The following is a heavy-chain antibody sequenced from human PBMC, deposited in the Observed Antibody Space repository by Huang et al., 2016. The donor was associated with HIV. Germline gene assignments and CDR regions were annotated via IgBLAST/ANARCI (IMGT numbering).Heavy chain of an antibody. J-gene: IGHJ6*02. CDR3: ARGGAPYYDFWSGGHHYGMDV. V-gene: IGHV3-7*04. CDR1: GFTFRSYW. Sequence: EVQLVESGGGLVQPGGSLRLYCAASGFTFRSYWMSWVRQAPGKGLEWGAKIKEDGSEKYYVDSVKGRFTISRDNVKNALYLQMYSLRVEDTAIYYCARGGAPYYDFWSGGHHYGMDVWGQGTTVTVSS. CDR2: IKEDGSEK. D-gene: IGHD3-3*01.